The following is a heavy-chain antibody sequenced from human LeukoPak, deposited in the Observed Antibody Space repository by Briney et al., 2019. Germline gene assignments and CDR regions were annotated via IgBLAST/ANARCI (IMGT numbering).Heavy chain of an antibody. J-gene: IGHJ6*02. Sequence: GGSLRLSCASSGFTVSSNYMSWVRQAPGKGLEWVSVIYSGGSTYYADSVKGRFTISRDNSKNTLYLQMNSPRAEDTAVYYCARVGAPQYYHGMDVWGQGTTVTVSS. CDR1: GFTVSSNY. CDR2: IYSGGST. D-gene: IGHD4/OR15-4a*01. CDR3: ARVGAPQYYHGMDV. V-gene: IGHV3-66*01.